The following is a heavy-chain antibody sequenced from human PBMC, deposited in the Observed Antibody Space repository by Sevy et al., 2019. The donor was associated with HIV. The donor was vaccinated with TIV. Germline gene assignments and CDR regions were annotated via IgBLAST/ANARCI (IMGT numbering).Heavy chain of an antibody. CDR3: ARRGITIFGVLTFDI. J-gene: IGHJ3*02. CDR1: RDTFNTYA. D-gene: IGHD3-3*01. V-gene: IGHV1-69*13. Sequence: ASVKVSCKASRDTFNTYAIVWVRQAPGQRLEWMGGIVPKFRSANYAQKFEGKVTMTADESTTTAHMELSSLRSEDTAVYYCARRGITIFGVLTFDIWGQGTTVTVSS. CDR2: IVPKFRSA.